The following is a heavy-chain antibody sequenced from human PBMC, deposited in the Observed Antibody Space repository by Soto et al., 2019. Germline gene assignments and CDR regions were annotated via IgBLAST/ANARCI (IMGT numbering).Heavy chain of an antibody. CDR3: EKEIRQWLITWRSGGEHYYYGMDV. CDR2: ISGSGGST. CDR1: GFTFSSYA. J-gene: IGHJ6*01. D-gene: IGHD6-19*01. V-gene: IGHV3-23*01. Sequence: GGSLRLSCAASGFTFSSYAMSWVRQAPGKGLEWVSAISGSGGSTYYADSVKGRFTISRDNSKNTLYLQLNSLRAEATAVYYYEKEIRQWLITWRSGGEHYYYGMDVWGQAITVTLS.